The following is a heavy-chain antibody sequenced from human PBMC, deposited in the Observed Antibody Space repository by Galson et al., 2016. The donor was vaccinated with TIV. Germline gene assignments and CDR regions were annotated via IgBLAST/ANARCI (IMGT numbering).Heavy chain of an antibody. D-gene: IGHD6-25*01. CDR1: GYIFNNFG. CDR3: ARDTPSLLAAATMDY. Sequence: SLKVSCTASGYIFNNFGISWVRRAPGQGLEWMSWISGYNGNAYYAQTLQGRITLTTDTSTSTLYMELRSLRSNDTAVYYCARDTPSLLAAATMDYWGQGTLVTVSS. J-gene: IGHJ4*02. CDR2: ISGYNGNA. V-gene: IGHV1-18*01.